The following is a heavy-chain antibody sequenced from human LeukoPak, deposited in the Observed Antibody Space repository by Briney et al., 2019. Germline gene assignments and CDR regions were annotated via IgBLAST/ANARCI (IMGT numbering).Heavy chain of an antibody. V-gene: IGHV3-21*01. CDR1: GFTFSSYS. D-gene: IGHD1-26*01. CDR2: ISSSSSYI. J-gene: IGHJ4*02. Sequence: GGSLRLSCAASGFTFSSYSMNWVRQAPGKGLEWVSSISSSSSYIYYADSVKGRFTISRDNAKNSLYLQMNSLRAEDTAVYYCARAAGIVGATDFDHWGQGTLVTVSS. CDR3: ARAAGIVGATDFDH.